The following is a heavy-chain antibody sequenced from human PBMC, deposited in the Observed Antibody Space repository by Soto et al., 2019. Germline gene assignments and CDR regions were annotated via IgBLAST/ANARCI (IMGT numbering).Heavy chain of an antibody. D-gene: IGHD3-3*01. CDR3: ARHDSRSGYSPDY. CDR1: GGSISNSYYY. V-gene: IGHV4-39*01. CDR2: IYYSGGT. Sequence: QLQLQESGPGLVRPSETLSLTCTVSGGSISNSYYYWGWIRQPPGKGLEWIGYIYYSGGTYYNPSLKSRVTISVDTSKNQFSLRLSSVTAADTAVYSCARHDSRSGYSPDYWGQGTLVTVSS. J-gene: IGHJ4*02.